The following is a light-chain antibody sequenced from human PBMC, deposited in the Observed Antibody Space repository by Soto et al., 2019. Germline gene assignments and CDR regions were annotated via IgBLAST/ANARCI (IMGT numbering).Light chain of an antibody. CDR1: QSISSY. J-gene: IGKJ1*01. CDR3: QQSYSTPVT. V-gene: IGKV1-39*01. Sequence: DIQMTQSPSSLSASVGDRVTITCRVSQSISSYLNWYQQKPGKAPKLLIYAASSLQSGVPSRFSGSGSGTDFTLTISSLQPEDFAAYYCQQSYSTPVTFGQGTKVEI. CDR2: AAS.